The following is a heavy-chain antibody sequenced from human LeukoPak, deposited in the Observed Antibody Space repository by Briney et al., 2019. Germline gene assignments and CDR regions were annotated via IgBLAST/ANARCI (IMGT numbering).Heavy chain of an antibody. CDR3: ARRHSSGTFDY. CDR1: GFTVSSNY. D-gene: IGHD6-19*01. V-gene: IGHV3-53*01. Sequence: GSLRLSCAASGFTVSSNYMSWVRQAPGKGLEWVSVIYSGGSTYYADSVKGRFTISRDNSKNTLYLQMNSLRAEDTAVYYCARRHSSGTFDYWGQGTLVTVSS. J-gene: IGHJ4*02. CDR2: IYSGGST.